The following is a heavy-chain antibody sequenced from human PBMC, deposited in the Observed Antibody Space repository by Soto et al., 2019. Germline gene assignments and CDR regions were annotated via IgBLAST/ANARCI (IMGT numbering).Heavy chain of an antibody. CDR1: GFTFSSYS. D-gene: IGHD3-10*01. J-gene: IGHJ4*02. Sequence: GGSLRLSCAASGFTFSSYSMSWVRQAPGKGLEWVSGFRTGGDDGTTYYADSVKGRFTISRDNSKNTLFLQMNSLRAEDTAIYYCAKKVNSGPGSQYFDYWGQGTLVTVSS. CDR2: FRTGGDDGTT. V-gene: IGHV3-23*01. CDR3: AKKVNSGPGSQYFDY.